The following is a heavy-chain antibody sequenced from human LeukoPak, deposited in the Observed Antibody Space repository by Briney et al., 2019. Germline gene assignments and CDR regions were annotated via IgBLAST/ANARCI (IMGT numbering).Heavy chain of an antibody. Sequence: KTGGSQSLSCAASGFILRSYSMSWVRHAPGKGLEWVAFSSSSGNYIYYADSVKGRFIISRDNAKSSLDLQLNSLRAEDTALYYCARGQQLDYWGQGILVTVSS. CDR3: ARGQQLDY. D-gene: IGHD6-13*01. V-gene: IGHV3-21*01. J-gene: IGHJ4*02. CDR2: SSSSGNYI. CDR1: GFILRSYS.